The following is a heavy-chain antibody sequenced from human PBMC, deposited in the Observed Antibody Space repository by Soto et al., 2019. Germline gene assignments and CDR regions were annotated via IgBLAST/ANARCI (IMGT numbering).Heavy chain of an antibody. V-gene: IGHV3-11*04. D-gene: IGHD3-22*01. Sequence: AGGSLRLSCAASGFAVSHYFMSWIRQAPGQGLERVSFISGSGDNIKYADSVKGRFTISRDNAKNSLYLQMNSLRDEDTAVYYCANLYYYDRSGPRGAFAICSQGTMVAV. CDR3: ANLYYYDRSGPRGAFAI. CDR1: GFAVSHYF. J-gene: IGHJ3*02. CDR2: ISGSGDNI.